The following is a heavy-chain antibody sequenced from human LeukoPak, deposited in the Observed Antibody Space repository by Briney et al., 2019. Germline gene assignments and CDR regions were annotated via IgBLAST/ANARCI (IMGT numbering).Heavy chain of an antibody. D-gene: IGHD3-9*01. Sequence: ASVKVSCKASGYTFTSYGISWVRQAPGQGLEWMGWISAYNGNTNYAQKLQGRVTTTTDTSTSTAYMELRSLRSDDTAVYYCAIDILTGYLYYYYYYGMDVWGQGTTVTVSS. J-gene: IGHJ6*02. CDR1: GYTFTSYG. V-gene: IGHV1-18*01. CDR3: AIDILTGYLYYYYYYGMDV. CDR2: ISAYNGNT.